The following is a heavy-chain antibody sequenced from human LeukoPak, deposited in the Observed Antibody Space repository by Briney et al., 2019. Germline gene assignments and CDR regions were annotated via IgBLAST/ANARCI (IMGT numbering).Heavy chain of an antibody. J-gene: IGHJ4*02. CDR1: GFIFTGYF. Sequence: GGSLRLSCAASGFIFTGYFMSWVRQAPGKGLEWVASIKHDGSEKYYVDSVRGRFTISRDNTKNLRYLQMSSLKAEDTAVYYCTRENYVPDSWGQGTLVTVSS. V-gene: IGHV3-7*01. D-gene: IGHD3-10*02. CDR2: IKHDGSEK. CDR3: TRENYVPDS.